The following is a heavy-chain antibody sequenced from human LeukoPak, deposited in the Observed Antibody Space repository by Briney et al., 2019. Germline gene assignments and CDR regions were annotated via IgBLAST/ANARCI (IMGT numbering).Heavy chain of an antibody. J-gene: IGHJ4*02. CDR1: GFTFSSSS. Sequence: GGSLRLSCGVSGFTFSSSSMNWVRQAPGKGLDWVSYISSSSTIYYADSVKGRFTISRDNAKNTLYLQMNSLRADDTAVYYCVRLLAVAGKNYWGQGTLVTVSS. V-gene: IGHV3-48*04. CDR3: VRLLAVAGKNY. CDR2: ISSSSTI. D-gene: IGHD6-19*01.